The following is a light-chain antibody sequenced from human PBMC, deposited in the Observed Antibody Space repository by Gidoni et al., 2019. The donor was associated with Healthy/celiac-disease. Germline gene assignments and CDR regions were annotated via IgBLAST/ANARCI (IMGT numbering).Light chain of an antibody. CDR2: DAS. Sequence: IQTPHSPSSRSASVGDRVTITCQASQDISNYLNWYQQKPGKGPKLLIYDASKLQSGVPSRFSGGGSGTDFTLTISSLQPEDIATYYCQQYDNALSTFXXXTKVEIK. CDR1: QDISNY. J-gene: IGKJ1*01. CDR3: QQYDNALST. V-gene: IGKV1-33*01.